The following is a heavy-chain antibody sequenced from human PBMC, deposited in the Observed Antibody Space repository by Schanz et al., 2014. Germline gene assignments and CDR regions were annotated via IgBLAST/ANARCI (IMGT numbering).Heavy chain of an antibody. CDR3: ARDRRRYCSTASCLHDNWFDP. CDR1: GYTFTSDS. V-gene: IGHV1-18*04. Sequence: QVQLEQSGSEVKKPGASVKVSCKASGYTFTSDSMHCGRQSPRHGLEWMGWISAYTNNTNYAQKVQGRVTMTTDTSTGTAYMELRSLRSDDTAVYYCARDRRRYCSTASCLHDNWFDPWGQGTLVTVAS. CDR2: ISAYTNNT. J-gene: IGHJ5*02. D-gene: IGHD2-2*01.